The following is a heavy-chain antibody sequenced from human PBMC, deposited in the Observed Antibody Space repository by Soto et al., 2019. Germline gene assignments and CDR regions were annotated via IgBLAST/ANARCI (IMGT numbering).Heavy chain of an antibody. J-gene: IGHJ4*02. CDR2: ISGSGGST. CDR3: AKSAAHSWVRYYFDY. V-gene: IGHV3-23*01. D-gene: IGHD3-10*01. CDR1: GFTLSSYA. Sequence: PGGSLRLSCAASGFTLSSYAMSWVRQAPGKGLEWVSAISGSGGSTYYADSVKGRFTISRDNSKNTLYLQMNSLRAEDTAVYYCAKSAAHSWVRYYFDYWGQGTLVTVSS.